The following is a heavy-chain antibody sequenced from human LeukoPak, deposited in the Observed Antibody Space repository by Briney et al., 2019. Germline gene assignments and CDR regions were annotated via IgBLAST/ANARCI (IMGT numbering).Heavy chain of an antibody. D-gene: IGHD1-26*01. V-gene: IGHV3-53*01. J-gene: IGHJ4*02. CDR1: GFTVSGKY. CDR2: IYSGGST. Sequence: GGSLRLSCVGSGFTVSGKYMNWVRQAPGKGLEWVSVIYSGGSTYYVDSVKGRFTIPRDDSKNTLYLQMSSLRPEDTAVYYCARGSTPYSGSYIDYWGQGTLVTVSS. CDR3: ARGSTPYSGSYIDY.